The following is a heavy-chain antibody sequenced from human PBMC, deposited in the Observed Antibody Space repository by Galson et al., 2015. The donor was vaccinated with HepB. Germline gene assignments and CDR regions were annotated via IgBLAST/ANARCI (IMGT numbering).Heavy chain of an antibody. V-gene: IGHV3-48*04. CDR3: ARDQDDILTGLRVGLDY. D-gene: IGHD3-9*01. CDR1: GFTFSSCS. Sequence: SLRLSCAASGFTFSSCSMNWVRQAPGKGLEWVSYISSSSSTIYYADSVKGRFTISRDNAKNSLFLQMNSLRAEDTAVYYCARDQDDILTGLRVGLDYWGQGTLVTVSS. J-gene: IGHJ4*02. CDR2: ISSSSSTI.